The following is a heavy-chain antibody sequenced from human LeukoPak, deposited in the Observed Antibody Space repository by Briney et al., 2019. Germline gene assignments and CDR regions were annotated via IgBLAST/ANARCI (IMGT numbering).Heavy chain of an antibody. CDR3: ARASGSSPGSWLDP. V-gene: IGHV1-69*04. Sequence: SVKVSCKASGGTFSSYAISWVRQAPGQGLEWMGRIIPILGIANYAQKFQGRVTITADKSTSTAYMELSSLRSEDTAAYYCARASGSSPGSWLDPWGQGTLVTVSS. D-gene: IGHD6-6*01. CDR2: IIPILGIA. CDR1: GGTFSSYA. J-gene: IGHJ5*02.